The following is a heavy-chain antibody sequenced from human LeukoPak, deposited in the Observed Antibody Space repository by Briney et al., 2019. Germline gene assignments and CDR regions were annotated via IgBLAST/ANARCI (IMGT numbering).Heavy chain of an antibody. CDR1: GYTFTELS. Sequence: ASVKVSCKVSGYTFTELSMHWVRQAPGKGLEWMGGFDPEDGETIYAQKFQGRVTMTEDTSTDTAYMELSSLRSEDTAVYYCATMYSSGWPDAFDIWGQGTMVTVSS. D-gene: IGHD6-19*01. J-gene: IGHJ3*02. CDR3: ATMYSSGWPDAFDI. V-gene: IGHV1-24*01. CDR2: FDPEDGET.